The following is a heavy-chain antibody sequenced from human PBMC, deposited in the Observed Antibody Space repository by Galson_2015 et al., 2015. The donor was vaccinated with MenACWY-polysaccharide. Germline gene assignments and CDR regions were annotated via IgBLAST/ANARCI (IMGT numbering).Heavy chain of an antibody. Sequence: SLRLSCAASGFTISTYAMSWVRQAPGKGLEWVSTISSSGGTTAYADSVKGRFAMSRDKSQNALFLQLNDLGADDSALYYCARGRGSNYFDYWGQGTLVTASS. V-gene: IGHV3-23*01. D-gene: IGHD3-10*01. CDR3: ARGRGSNYFDY. CDR1: GFTISTYA. CDR2: ISSSGGTT. J-gene: IGHJ4*02.